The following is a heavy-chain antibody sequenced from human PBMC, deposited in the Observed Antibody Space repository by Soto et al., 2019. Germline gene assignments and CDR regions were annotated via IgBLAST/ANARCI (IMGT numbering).Heavy chain of an antibody. V-gene: IGHV4-34*01. CDR3: ARGLIVWFGELSRRVGHYYMDV. Sequence: PSETLSLTCAVYGASFSGYQWTWIRQTPGKGLEWIGEINDSGNINYNPSLKSRVTISLDTPKKQISLKLSSVTAADSAVYYCARGLIVWFGELSRRVGHYYMDVWGKGTTVTV. D-gene: IGHD3-10*01. J-gene: IGHJ6*03. CDR1: GASFSGYQ. CDR2: INDSGNI.